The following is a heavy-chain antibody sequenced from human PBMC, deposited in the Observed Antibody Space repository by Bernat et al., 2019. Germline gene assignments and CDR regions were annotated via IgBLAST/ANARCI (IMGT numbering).Heavy chain of an antibody. D-gene: IGHD2-2*01. Sequence: QVQLVESGGGVVQPGRSLRLSCAASGFTFSSYAMHWVRQAPGKGLEWVAVISYDGSNKYYADSVKGRFAISRDNTKNTLYLQMNSLGAEDTAVYCCARAAVGVPAGDFDYWGQGTLVTVSS. CDR2: ISYDGSNK. CDR1: GFTFSSYA. J-gene: IGHJ4*02. V-gene: IGHV3-30*09. CDR3: ARAAVGVPAGDFDY.